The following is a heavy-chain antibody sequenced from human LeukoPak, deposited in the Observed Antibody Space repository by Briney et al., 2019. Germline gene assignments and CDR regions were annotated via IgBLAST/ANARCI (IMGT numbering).Heavy chain of an antibody. CDR2: INSDGSNT. CDR1: GFTFSNYW. J-gene: IGHJ3*01. CDR3: VRDRRGNYGDYAAFDL. V-gene: IGHV3-74*01. D-gene: IGHD4-17*01. Sequence: GGSLRLSCVDSGFTFSNYWMHWVRQAPGKGLAWVSRINSDGSNTTYADSVKGRFTISRDNAKNMLYLQMNSLTAEDTAVYYCVRDRRGNYGDYAAFDLWGQGTMVTVSS.